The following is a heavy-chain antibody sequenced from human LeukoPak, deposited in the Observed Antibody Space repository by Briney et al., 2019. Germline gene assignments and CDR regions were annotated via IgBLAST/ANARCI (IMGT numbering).Heavy chain of an antibody. CDR1: GFTFSSYW. J-gene: IGHJ4*02. CDR3: ARPLYEASYYYKRPFDY. V-gene: IGHV3-7*01. CDR2: INQDGNEK. D-gene: IGHD3-10*01. Sequence: GGSLRLSCEASGFTFSSYWMTWVRQSPGKGLEWVANINQDGNEKYYVDSVKDRFNVSRDNAKNSLYLQMNSLRAEDTAVYYCARPLYEASYYYKRPFDYWGQGILVTVSS.